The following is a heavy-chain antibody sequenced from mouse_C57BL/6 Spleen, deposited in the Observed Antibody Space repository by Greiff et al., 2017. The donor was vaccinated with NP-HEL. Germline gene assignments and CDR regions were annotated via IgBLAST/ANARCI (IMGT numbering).Heavy chain of an antibody. CDR3: ARDDYDEYYFDY. V-gene: IGHV1-50*01. CDR1: GYTFTSYW. D-gene: IGHD2-4*01. J-gene: IGHJ2*01. CDR2: IDPSDSYT. Sequence: QVQLQQPGAELVKPGASVKLSCKASGYTFTSYWMQWVKQRPGQGLEWIGEIDPSDSYTNYKQKFKGKATLTVDTSSSTAYMQLSSLTSEDAAVYYCARDDYDEYYFDYWGQGTTLTVSS.